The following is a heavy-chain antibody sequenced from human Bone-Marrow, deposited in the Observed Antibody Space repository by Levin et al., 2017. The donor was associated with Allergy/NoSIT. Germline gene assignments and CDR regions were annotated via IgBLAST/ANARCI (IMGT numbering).Heavy chain of an antibody. Sequence: GESLKISCAASGFTIRTFSMSWVRQAPGKGLEWVSYISSSGSTIYYADSVKGRFTISRDNAKNSLYLQMNSLRAEDTAVYYCAGDSRVVAGTRSDYWGQGTLVTVSS. CDR2: ISSSGSTI. D-gene: IGHD6-19*01. CDR3: AGDSRVVAGTRSDY. J-gene: IGHJ4*02. V-gene: IGHV3-11*01. CDR1: GFTIRTFS.